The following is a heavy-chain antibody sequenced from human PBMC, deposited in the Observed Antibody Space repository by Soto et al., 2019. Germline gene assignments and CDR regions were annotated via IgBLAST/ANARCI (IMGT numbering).Heavy chain of an antibody. V-gene: IGHV4-38-2*01. CDR2: ISHSGST. J-gene: IGHJ5*02. CDR1: GFPISSGYY. D-gene: IGHD1-7*01. CDR3: ERGPYTWNYVHWFDP. Sequence: SETLSLTCAVSGFPISSGYYWGWIRQPPGKGLECIGSISHSGSTYHNPSLESRVTMSVDMSKNQFSLKLSSVTAADTAVYYCERGPYTWNYVHWFDPWGQGTLVTVSS.